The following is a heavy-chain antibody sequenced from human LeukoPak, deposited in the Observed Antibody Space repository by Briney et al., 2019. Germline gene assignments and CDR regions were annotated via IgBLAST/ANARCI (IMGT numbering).Heavy chain of an antibody. D-gene: IGHD3-22*01. CDR2: IYSGGST. CDR1: GFTVSSNY. V-gene: IGHV3-53*04. J-gene: IGHJ4*02. CDR3: ARGPYYYYDSSGYRDD. Sequence: SGGSLRLSCAASGFTVSSNYMSWVRQAPGKGLEWVSVIYSGGSTYYADSVKGRFTISRHNSKNTLYLQMNSLRAEDTAVYYCARGPYYYYDSSGYRDDWGQGTLVTVSS.